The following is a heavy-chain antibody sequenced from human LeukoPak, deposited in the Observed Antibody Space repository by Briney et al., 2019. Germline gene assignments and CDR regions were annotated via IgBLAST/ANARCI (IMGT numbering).Heavy chain of an antibody. D-gene: IGHD7-27*01. CDR1: GFXFVDFA. V-gene: IGHV3-43*02. CDR2: IHGDGVTT. J-gene: IGHJ4*02. Sequence: GGSLRLSCVASGFXFVDFAIHWVRQAPGKSLEWVSLIHGDGVTTSFADSVKGRFTISRDNSKNSLYLQMHSLRTEDTALYYCAKDVGRNWGTGNWGQGTLVTVSS. CDR3: AKDVGRNWGTGN.